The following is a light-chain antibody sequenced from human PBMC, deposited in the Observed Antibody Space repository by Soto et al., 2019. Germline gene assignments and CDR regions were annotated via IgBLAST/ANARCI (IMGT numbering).Light chain of an antibody. CDR3: QQYTGPTTT. V-gene: IGKV3D-11*03. CDR1: QYINTR. J-gene: IGKJ5*01. Sequence: ENVLTQSPATLSSFPGDRVTLSCRASQYINTRLAWYQHRPGQAPRLLIYQTSIRAAGIPARFSVSGSGTDFTLTITRLENEDSAVYFCQQYTGPTTTFGQGTRLEIK. CDR2: QTS.